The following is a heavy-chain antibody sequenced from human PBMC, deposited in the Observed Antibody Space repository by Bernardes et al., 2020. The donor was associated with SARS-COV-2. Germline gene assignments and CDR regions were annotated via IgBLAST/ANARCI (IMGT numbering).Heavy chain of an antibody. CDR3: ARAGEASYSNYYYGMDV. V-gene: IGHV4-34*01. D-gene: IGHD4-4*01. CDR2: INHSGST. Sequence: SETLSLTCGVYGESLSGYYWNWIRQPPGKGLEWIGEINHSGSTNYNPSLKSRVTISVDTSKNQFSLKLSSVTAADTAVYYCARAGEASYSNYYYGMDVWGQGTTVTVSS. J-gene: IGHJ6*02. CDR1: GESLSGYY.